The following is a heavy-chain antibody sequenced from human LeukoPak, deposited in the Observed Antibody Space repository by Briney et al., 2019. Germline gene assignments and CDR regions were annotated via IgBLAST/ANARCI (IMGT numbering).Heavy chain of an antibody. CDR3: AKPSGSGVDY. J-gene: IGHJ4*01. CDR2: IRYDGSNK. D-gene: IGHD1-26*01. V-gene: IGHV3-30*02. Sequence: GGSLRLSCAASGFTFSTYGMHWVRQAPGKGLEWVAFIRYDGSNKYYADSVKGRFTISRDNSKNTLYLQMNSVRSEDTALYYCAKPSGSGVDYWGQGTRVTVSS. CDR1: GFTFSTYG.